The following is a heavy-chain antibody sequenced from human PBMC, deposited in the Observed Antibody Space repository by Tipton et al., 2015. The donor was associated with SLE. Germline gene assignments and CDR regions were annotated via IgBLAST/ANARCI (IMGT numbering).Heavy chain of an antibody. CDR1: GFTFNRFG. CDR3: AKDQEDETYYFDY. CDR2: IRYDATDK. Sequence: GSLRLSCEASGFTFNRFGMHWVRQAPGKGLEWVAFIRYDATDKKYADSLQGRFTISRDNSKNTLYLQMNSLRGEDTAVYYCAKDQEDETYYFDYWGQGTLVPVSS. J-gene: IGHJ4*02. V-gene: IGHV3-30*02.